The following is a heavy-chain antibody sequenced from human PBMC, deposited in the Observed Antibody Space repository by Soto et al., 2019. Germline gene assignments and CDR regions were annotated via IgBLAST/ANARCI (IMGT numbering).Heavy chain of an antibody. CDR2: ISDDGSKK. V-gene: IGHV3-30*18. D-gene: IGHD2-2*01. Sequence: HPGGSLRLSCAASRFTFSSYGMHWVRQAPGKGLEWVASISDDGSKKYYADSVKGRLTISRDNSKNTLYLQMNSLRVEDTAVYYCAKREDCSGTNCLRYFDYWGQGTLVTVSS. J-gene: IGHJ4*02. CDR1: RFTFSSYG. CDR3: AKREDCSGTNCLRYFDY.